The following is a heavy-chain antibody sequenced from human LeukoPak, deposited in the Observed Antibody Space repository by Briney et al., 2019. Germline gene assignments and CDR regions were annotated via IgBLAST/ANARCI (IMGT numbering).Heavy chain of an antibody. CDR1: GYTFTAHG. CDR3: TSKPRGESRPFDY. J-gene: IGHJ4*02. Sequence: GASVTVSCKASGYTFTAHGVHWVRQAPGQRLEWMGWINVANGDTVYSQKFQDRVTITRDTSARTGYMEMNSPISEDTAVYYCTSKPRGESRPFDYWGQGTLVTVSS. V-gene: IGHV1-3*01. CDR2: INVANGDT. D-gene: IGHD3-16*01.